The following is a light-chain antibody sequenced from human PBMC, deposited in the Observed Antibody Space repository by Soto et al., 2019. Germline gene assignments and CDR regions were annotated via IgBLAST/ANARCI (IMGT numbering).Light chain of an antibody. J-gene: IGLJ2*01. V-gene: IGLV4-69*01. Sequence: QPVLTQSPSASASLGASVKLTCTRSSGHSSYAIAWHQQQPETGPRYLMKLNSDGSHSKGDGIPDRFSGSSSGAERYLTISSLQSEDEADFYCQTWGSGIQVFGGGTKLTVL. CDR3: QTWGSGIQV. CDR1: SGHSSYA. CDR2: LNSDGSH.